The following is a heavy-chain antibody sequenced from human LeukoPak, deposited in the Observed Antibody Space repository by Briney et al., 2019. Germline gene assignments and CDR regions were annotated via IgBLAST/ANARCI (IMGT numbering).Heavy chain of an antibody. CDR3: ARDLGDDFWSGYTHWFDP. CDR2: IYHSGST. CDR1: GGSISSGGYS. J-gene: IGHJ5*02. D-gene: IGHD3-3*01. Sequence: PSQTLSLTCAVSGGSISSGGYSWSWIRQPPGKGLEWIGYIYHSGSTYYNPSLKSRVTISVDRSKNQFSLKLSSVTAADTAVYYCARDLGDDFWSGYTHWFDPWGQGTLVTVSS. V-gene: IGHV4-30-2*01.